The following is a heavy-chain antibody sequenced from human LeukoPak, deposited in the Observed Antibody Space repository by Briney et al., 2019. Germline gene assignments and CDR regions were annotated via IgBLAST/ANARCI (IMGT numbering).Heavy chain of an antibody. Sequence: GESLKISCKSSGNNFRKHWIAWVRQMPGKGLELMGYIYPGDSDTRYSPSFQGHVTISADTSTSTAYLQWSSVKASDTAMYYCATLRDGYHLYDYWGQGALVTVSS. J-gene: IGHJ4*02. CDR1: GNNFRKHW. V-gene: IGHV5-51*01. CDR3: ATLRDGYHLYDY. CDR2: IYPGDSDT. D-gene: IGHD5-24*01.